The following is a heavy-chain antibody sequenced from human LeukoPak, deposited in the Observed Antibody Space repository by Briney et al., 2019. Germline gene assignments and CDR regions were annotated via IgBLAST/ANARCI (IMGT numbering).Heavy chain of an antibody. CDR3: ARDGSLPPIVGVTSGDY. Sequence: ASVKVSCKASGYTFTGYYMHWVRQAPGQGLEWMGWINPNSGGTNYAQKFQGRVTMTRDTSISTAYMELSRLRSDDTAVYYCARDGSLPPIVGVTSGDYWGQGTLVTVSS. V-gene: IGHV1-2*02. D-gene: IGHD1-26*01. J-gene: IGHJ4*02. CDR2: INPNSGGT. CDR1: GYTFTGYY.